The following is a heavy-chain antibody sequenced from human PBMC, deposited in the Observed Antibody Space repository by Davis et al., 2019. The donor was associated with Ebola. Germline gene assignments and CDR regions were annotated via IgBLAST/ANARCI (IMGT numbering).Heavy chain of an antibody. J-gene: IGHJ5*02. V-gene: IGHV1-46*01. Sequence: ASVKVSCKASGYTFTSYYMHWVRQAPGQGLEWMGIINPSGGSTSYAQKFQGRVTMTRDTSISTAYMELSSLRSEDTAVYYCAGLYEMNNWFDPWGQGTLVTVSS. D-gene: IGHD2-8*01. CDR3: AGLYEMNNWFDP. CDR1: GYTFTSYY. CDR2: INPSGGST.